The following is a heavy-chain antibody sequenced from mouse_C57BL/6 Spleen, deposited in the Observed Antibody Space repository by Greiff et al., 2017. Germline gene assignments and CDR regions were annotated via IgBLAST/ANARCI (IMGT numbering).Heavy chain of an antibody. Sequence: QVQLQQSGAELARPGASVKLSCKASGYTFTSYGISWVKQRTGQGLEWIGEIYPRSGNTYYNEKFKGKATLTADKSSSTAYMELRSLTSEDSAVYFCARCITTVVATRNFDYWGQGTTLTVSS. CDR1: GYTFTSYG. J-gene: IGHJ2*01. CDR3: ARCITTVVATRNFDY. V-gene: IGHV1-81*01. CDR2: IYPRSGNT. D-gene: IGHD1-1*01.